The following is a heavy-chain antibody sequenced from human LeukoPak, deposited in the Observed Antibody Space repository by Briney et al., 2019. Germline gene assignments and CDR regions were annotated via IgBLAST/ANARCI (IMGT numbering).Heavy chain of an antibody. J-gene: IGHJ4*02. Sequence: SETLSLTCTVSGGSISSSSYYWGWIRQPPGKGLEWIGSIYYSGSTYYNPSLKSRVTISVDTSKNQFSLKLSSVTAADTAVYYCAKTSAAGTSYYWGQGTLVTVSS. D-gene: IGHD6-13*01. CDR2: IYYSGST. V-gene: IGHV4-39*01. CDR1: GGSISSSSYY. CDR3: AKTSAAGTSYY.